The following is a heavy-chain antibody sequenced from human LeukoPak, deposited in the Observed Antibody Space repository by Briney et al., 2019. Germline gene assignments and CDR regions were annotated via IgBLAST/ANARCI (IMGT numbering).Heavy chain of an antibody. Sequence: PSVKLSCKASGYTFTTYGISWVRQAPGPGLEWMGWISAYNGNTNYAQKLQGRVTMTTDTSTRTAYMELRSLRSDDTAVYYCARGRRNVVLMSSSWYNWFDPWGQGTLVTVSS. D-gene: IGHD6-13*01. J-gene: IGHJ5*02. V-gene: IGHV1-18*01. CDR2: ISAYNGNT. CDR1: GYTFTTYG. CDR3: ARGRRNVVLMSSSWYNWFDP.